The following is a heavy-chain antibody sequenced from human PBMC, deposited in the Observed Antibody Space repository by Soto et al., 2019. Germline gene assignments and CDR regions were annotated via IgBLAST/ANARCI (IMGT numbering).Heavy chain of an antibody. J-gene: IGHJ4*02. V-gene: IGHV4-34*01. CDR2: INHSGST. CDR3: ARVQASVSTHFDY. Sequence: SETLSLTCAVYGGSFSGYYWSWIRQPPGKGLEWIGEINHSGSTNYNPSLKSRVTISVDTSKNQFSLKLSSVTAADTAVYYCARVQASVSTHFDYWGQGTLVTVSS. CDR1: GGSFSGYY. D-gene: IGHD6-13*01.